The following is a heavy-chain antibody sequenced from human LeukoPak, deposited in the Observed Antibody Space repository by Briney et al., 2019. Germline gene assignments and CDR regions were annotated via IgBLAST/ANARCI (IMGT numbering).Heavy chain of an antibody. CDR1: GGSISSYY. CDR2: IYYSGST. CDR3: AGQRFGELLGEFDY. J-gene: IGHJ4*02. V-gene: IGHV4-59*01. D-gene: IGHD3-10*01. Sequence: SETLSLTCTVSGGSISSYYWSWIRQPPGKGLEWIGYIYYSGSTNYNPSLKSRVTISVDTSKNQFSLKLSSVTAADTAVYYCAGQRFGELLGEFDYWGQGTLVTVSS.